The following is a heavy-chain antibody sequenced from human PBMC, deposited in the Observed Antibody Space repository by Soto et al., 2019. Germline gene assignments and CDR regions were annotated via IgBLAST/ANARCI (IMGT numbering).Heavy chain of an antibody. CDR3: ARGGIAGAGNGNWFDP. CDR1: GYTFTSYA. CDR2: INAGNGNT. J-gene: IGHJ5*02. Sequence: QVQLVQSGAEVKKPGASVKVSCKASGYTFTSYAMHWVRQAPGQRLEWMGWINAGNGNTKYSQKFQGRVNITRDTSASTDYMELSSLRSEDTAGYYCARGGIAGAGNGNWFDPWGQGTLVTVSS. D-gene: IGHD6-19*01. V-gene: IGHV1-3*01.